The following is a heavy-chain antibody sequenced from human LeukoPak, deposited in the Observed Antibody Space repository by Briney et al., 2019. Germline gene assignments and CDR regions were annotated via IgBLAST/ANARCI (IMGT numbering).Heavy chain of an antibody. J-gene: IGHJ4*02. Sequence: PSETLSLTCSVSDGSMGTYYWGWIRQPPGKGLEWIGYIYYSGSTTYNPSLKSRVTVSVDTSKNQFSLKLTSMTAADTAVYYCARGRLGRQHASFLDSWGQGTLVTVSS. CDR1: DGSMGTYY. V-gene: IGHV4-59*08. CDR3: ARGRLGRQHASFLDS. D-gene: IGHD2-2*01. CDR2: IYYSGST.